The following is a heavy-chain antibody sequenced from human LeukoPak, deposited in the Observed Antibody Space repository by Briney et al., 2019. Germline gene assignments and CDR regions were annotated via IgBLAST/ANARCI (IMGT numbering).Heavy chain of an antibody. D-gene: IGHD2-2*01. V-gene: IGHV4-39*02. CDR2: IYYSGST. CDR1: GGSISSSSYY. Sequence: SETLSLTCTVSGGSISSSSYYRGWIRQPPGKGLEWIGSIYYSGSTYYNPSLKSRVTISVDTSKNQFSLKLSSVTAADTAVYYCAKEIKLPAAPSVWFDPWGQGTLVTVSS. J-gene: IGHJ5*02. CDR3: AKEIKLPAAPSVWFDP.